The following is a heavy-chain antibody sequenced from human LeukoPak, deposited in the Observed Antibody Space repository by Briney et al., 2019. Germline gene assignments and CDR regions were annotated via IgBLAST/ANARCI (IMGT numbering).Heavy chain of an antibody. CDR2: ISYDGSNK. Sequence: GRSLRLSCAASGFTFSSYAKHWVRQAPGKGLEWVAVISYDGSNKYYADSVKGRFTISRDNSKNTLYLQMNSLRAEDTAVYYCLILYSTGMDVWGKGTTVTVSS. V-gene: IGHV3-30*04. CDR3: LILYSTGMDV. J-gene: IGHJ6*04. D-gene: IGHD2-8*01. CDR1: GFTFSSYA.